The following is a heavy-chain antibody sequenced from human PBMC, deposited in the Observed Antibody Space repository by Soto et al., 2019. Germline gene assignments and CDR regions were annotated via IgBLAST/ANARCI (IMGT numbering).Heavy chain of an antibody. Sequence: EVQLVESGGGLVQPGRSLRLSCTASGFTFGDYAMSWFRQAPGKGLEWVGFIRSKAYGGTTEYAASVKGRFTISRDDSKSIAYLQMNSLKTEDTAVYYCTRDGIGYYGDYNDAFDIWGQGTMVTVSS. CDR2: IRSKAYGGTT. V-gene: IGHV3-49*03. CDR3: TRDGIGYYGDYNDAFDI. D-gene: IGHD4-17*01. CDR1: GFTFGDYA. J-gene: IGHJ3*02.